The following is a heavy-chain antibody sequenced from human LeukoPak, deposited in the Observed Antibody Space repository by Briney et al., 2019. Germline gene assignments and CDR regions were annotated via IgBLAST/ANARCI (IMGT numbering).Heavy chain of an antibody. D-gene: IGHD5-12*01. CDR2: IYYSGST. CDR3: ARETATGYFDY. CDR1: GGSISRYY. Sequence: SETLSLTCTVSGGSISRYYWSWLRQPPGKGLEWIGYIYYSGSTNYNPSLTSRVTISVDTSKNQFSLKLSSVTAADTAVYYCARETATGYFDYWGQGTLVTVSS. V-gene: IGHV4-59*01. J-gene: IGHJ4*02.